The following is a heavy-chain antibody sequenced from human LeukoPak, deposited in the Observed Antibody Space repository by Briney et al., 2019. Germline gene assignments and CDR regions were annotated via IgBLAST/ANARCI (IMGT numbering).Heavy chain of an antibody. J-gene: IGHJ4*02. V-gene: IGHV3-21*01. D-gene: IGHD6-13*01. Sequence: PGGPLRLPREASGFIFSSYTMNWIRQAPGKGLEWVASINSGSTNPYYADSVKGRFTISRDDAKKSLYLQMTSLRVEDTSVYYCARDFLAAGHYWGQRALVTVSS. CDR1: GFIFSSYT. CDR3: ARDFLAAGHY. CDR2: INSGSTNP.